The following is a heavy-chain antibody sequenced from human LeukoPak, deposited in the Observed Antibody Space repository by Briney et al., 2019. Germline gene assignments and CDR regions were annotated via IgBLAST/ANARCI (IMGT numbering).Heavy chain of an antibody. J-gene: IGHJ6*03. CDR1: GFTFNDYA. V-gene: IGHV3-9*01. D-gene: IGHD3-3*01. Sequence: TGGSLRLSCAASGFTFNDYAMHWVRQAPGKGLEWVSGVSWNSGSIGYADSVKGRFTISRDNAKNSLYLQMNSLRAEDTAVYYCASSPTFYDPHSYYYYYMDVWGKGTTVTISS. CDR3: ASSPTFYDPHSYYYYYMDV. CDR2: VSWNSGSI.